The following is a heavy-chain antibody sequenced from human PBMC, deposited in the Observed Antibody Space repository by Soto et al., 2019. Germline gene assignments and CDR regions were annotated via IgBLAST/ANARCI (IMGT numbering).Heavy chain of an antibody. D-gene: IGHD6-13*01. CDR1: GFTFSSYS. V-gene: IGHV3-21*01. CDR2: ISSSSSYI. CDR3: ARDSYSSSFNWFDP. J-gene: IGHJ5*02. Sequence: GGSLRLSCAASGFTFSSYSMNWVRQAPGKRLEWDSSISSSSSYIYYADSVKGRFTISRDNAKNSLYLQMNSLRAEDTAVYYCARDSYSSSFNWFDPWGQGTLVTVSS.